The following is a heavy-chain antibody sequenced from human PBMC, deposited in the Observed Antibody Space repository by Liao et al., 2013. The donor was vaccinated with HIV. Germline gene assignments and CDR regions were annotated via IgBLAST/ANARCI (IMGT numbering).Heavy chain of an antibody. CDR3: ARVLPNGYSYFDY. Sequence: QLQLQESGSGLVRPAETLSLTCAVSGVPIGSGGYSWSWIRQPPGKGLEWIGYMYHSGSPFYSPSLKSRVTISLDTSKNQFFLRLRSVTAADTAMYYCARVLPNGYSYFDYWGQGTLVTVSS. V-gene: IGHV4-30-2*01. CDR1: GVPIGSGGYS. CDR2: MYHSGSP. J-gene: IGHJ4*02. D-gene: IGHD5-24*01.